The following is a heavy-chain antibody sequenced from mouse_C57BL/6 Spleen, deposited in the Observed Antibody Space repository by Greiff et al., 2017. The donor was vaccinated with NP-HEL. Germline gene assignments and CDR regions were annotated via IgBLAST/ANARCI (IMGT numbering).Heavy chain of an antibody. D-gene: IGHD1-1*01. CDR1: GFSFSRSG. Sequence: EVKLVESGGVLVKPGGSLKLSCAASGFSFSRSGMSWVRPTPAMRLEWVATISSGASFTYYPDSVQGRFTISGDKAKNTLYLQMSNLKSEDTAMYYCARHALTTVVADYWGQGTTLTVSS. CDR2: ISSGASFT. CDR3: ARHALTTVVADY. V-gene: IGHV5-6*01. J-gene: IGHJ2*01.